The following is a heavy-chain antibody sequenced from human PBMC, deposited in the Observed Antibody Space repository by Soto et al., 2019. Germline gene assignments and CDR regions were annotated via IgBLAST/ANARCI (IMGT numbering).Heavy chain of an antibody. CDR3: ARVRVGPYYYYGMDV. CDR1: GGSISSGGYS. V-gene: IGHV4-30-2*01. Sequence: TLSLTCAVSGGSISSGGYSWSWIRQPPGKGLEWIGYIYHSGSTYYNPSLKSRVTISVDRSKNQFSLKLSSVTAADTAVYYCARVRVGPYYYYGMDVWGQGTTVTVSS. CDR2: IYHSGST. J-gene: IGHJ6*02.